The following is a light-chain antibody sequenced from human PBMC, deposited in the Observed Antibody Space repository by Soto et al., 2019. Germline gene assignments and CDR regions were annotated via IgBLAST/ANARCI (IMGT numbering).Light chain of an antibody. J-gene: IGKJ4*01. CDR1: QSVSSY. CDR2: DAS. CDR3: QQRRNWPLT. V-gene: IGKV3-11*01. Sequence: EIVLTQSPATLSLSPGERATLSCRASQSVSSYLAWYQQKPGQAPRLLIYDASNRATDIPARFSGSGSGTDFPLTISTLETEDLAVYYFQQRRNWPLTFGGGTQVEIK.